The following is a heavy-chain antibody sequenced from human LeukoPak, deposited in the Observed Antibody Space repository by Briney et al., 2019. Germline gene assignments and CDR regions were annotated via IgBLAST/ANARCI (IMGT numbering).Heavy chain of an antibody. Sequence: GGSLRLSCAASGFIFSSYAMSWVRQAPGKGLEWVSVISGSGGSTYYADSVKGRFTISRDNCKNTLYLQMNSLRAEDTAVYYCAKRALTGYSVYWGQGTLVTVSS. CDR1: GFIFSSYA. CDR2: ISGSGGST. CDR3: AKRALTGYSVY. D-gene: IGHD3-9*01. V-gene: IGHV3-23*01. J-gene: IGHJ4*02.